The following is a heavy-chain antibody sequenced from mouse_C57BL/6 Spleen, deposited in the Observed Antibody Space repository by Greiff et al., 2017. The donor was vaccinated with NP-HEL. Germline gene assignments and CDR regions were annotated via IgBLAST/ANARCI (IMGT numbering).Heavy chain of an antibody. CDR3: TRRYYYSSFDY. D-gene: IGHD1-1*01. V-gene: IGHV1-15*01. CDR1: GYTFTDYE. CDR2: IDPETGGT. J-gene: IGHJ2*01. Sequence: QVQLQQSGAELVRPGASVTLSCKASGYTFTDYEMHWVKQTPVHGLEWIGAIDPETGGTAYNQKFKGKAILTADKSSSTAYMELRSLTSEDSAVYYCTRRYYYSSFDYWGQGTTLTVSS.